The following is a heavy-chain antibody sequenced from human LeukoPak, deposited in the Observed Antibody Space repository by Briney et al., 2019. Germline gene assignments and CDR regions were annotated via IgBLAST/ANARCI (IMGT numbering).Heavy chain of an antibody. Sequence: GGSLRLSCAASGFTVSTNYMSLVRQAPGKGLEWVSVLYRGGTSYYTDSVKGRFTISRDNSKNTLFLQMNSLRVEDTAVYYCAGGTPNIAAAVDPWGQGTLVTVSS. CDR1: GFTVSTNY. D-gene: IGHD6-13*01. J-gene: IGHJ5*02. V-gene: IGHV3-53*01. CDR3: AGGTPNIAAAVDP. CDR2: LYRGGTS.